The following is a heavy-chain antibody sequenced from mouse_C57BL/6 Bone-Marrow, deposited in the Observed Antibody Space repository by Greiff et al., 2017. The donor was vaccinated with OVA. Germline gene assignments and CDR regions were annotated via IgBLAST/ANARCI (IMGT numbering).Heavy chain of an antibody. CDR1: GYSFTDYN. Sequence: EVKLKESGPELVKPGASVKISCKASGYSFTDYNMNWVKQSNGKSLEWIGVINPNYGTTSYNQKFKGKATLTVDQSSSTAYMQLNSLTSEDSAVYYCARYGQLRLRNAMDYWGQGTSVTVSS. CDR2: INPNYGTT. D-gene: IGHD3-2*02. CDR3: ARYGQLRLRNAMDY. V-gene: IGHV1-39*01. J-gene: IGHJ4*01.